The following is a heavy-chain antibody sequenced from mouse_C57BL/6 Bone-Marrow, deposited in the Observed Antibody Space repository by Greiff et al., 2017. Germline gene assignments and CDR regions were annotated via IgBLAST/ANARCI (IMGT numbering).Heavy chain of an antibody. D-gene: IGHD2-12*01. CDR3: ARSAVTCQTNWYLDV. CDR1: GYTFTSYG. CDR2: IYPRSGDT. J-gene: IGHJ1*03. V-gene: IGHV1-81*01. Sequence: VQLQQSGAELARPGASVKLSCKASGYTFTSYGISWVKQRPGQGLEWIGEIYPRSGDTYYTAKFKGKATLTADKSSSTAYMALRRLTSEDSAVESWARSAVTCQTNWYLDVWGTGTTVTVSA.